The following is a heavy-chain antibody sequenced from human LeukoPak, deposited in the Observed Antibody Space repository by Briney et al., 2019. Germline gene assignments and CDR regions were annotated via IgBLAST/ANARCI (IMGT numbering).Heavy chain of an antibody. D-gene: IGHD4-11*01. V-gene: IGHV4-39*01. Sequence: PSETLSLTXTLSGGSITNTKYYWGWIRQPPGKGLEWIGSIYYTGSTYYNPSLKSRVTISVDTSKNQFSLKLRSVTAADTALYYCTRHTGYISGQYSNYEDSWGQGTLVTVSS. J-gene: IGHJ4*02. CDR2: IYYTGST. CDR1: GGSITNTKYY. CDR3: TRHTGYISGQYSNYEDS.